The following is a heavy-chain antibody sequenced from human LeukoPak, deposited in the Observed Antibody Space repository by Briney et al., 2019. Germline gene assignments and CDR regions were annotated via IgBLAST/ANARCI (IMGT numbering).Heavy chain of an antibody. CDR2: IYYSGST. J-gene: IGHJ4*02. CDR3: ASDDSGTSIGDFGY. V-gene: IGHV4-59*01. D-gene: IGHD3-10*01. Sequence: SETLSLTCTVSGGSISSYYWSWIRQPPGKGLEWIGYIYYSGSTNYNPSLKSRVTISVDTSKNQFSLELSSVTAADTAVYYCASDDSGTSIGDFGYWGQGTLVTVSS. CDR1: GGSISSYY.